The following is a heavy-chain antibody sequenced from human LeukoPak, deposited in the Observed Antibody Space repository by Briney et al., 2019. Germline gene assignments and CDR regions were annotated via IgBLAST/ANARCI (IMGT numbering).Heavy chain of an antibody. CDR1: GYSFTSYW. Sequence: GESLKISCKGSGYSFTSYWIGWVRQMPGKGLEWMGIIYPGDSDTRYSPSFQGQVTISADKSISTAYLQWSSLKASDTAMYYCARHYYRRLAAGTIHAFDIWGQGTKVTVSS. CDR2: IYPGDSDT. V-gene: IGHV5-51*01. CDR3: ARHYYRRLAAGTIHAFDI. J-gene: IGHJ3*02. D-gene: IGHD6-13*01.